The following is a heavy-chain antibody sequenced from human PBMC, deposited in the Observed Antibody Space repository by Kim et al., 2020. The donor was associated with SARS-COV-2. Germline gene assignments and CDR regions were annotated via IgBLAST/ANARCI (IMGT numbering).Heavy chain of an antibody. Sequence: SETLSLTCAVYGGSFSGYYWSWIRQPPGKGLEWIGEINHSGSTNYNPSLKSRVTISVDTSKNQFSLKLSSVTAADTAVYYCASSNLGKVASDYWGQGTLVTVSS. CDR1: GGSFSGYY. D-gene: IGHD1-26*01. V-gene: IGHV4-34*01. J-gene: IGHJ4*02. CDR3: ASSNLGKVASDY. CDR2: INHSGST.